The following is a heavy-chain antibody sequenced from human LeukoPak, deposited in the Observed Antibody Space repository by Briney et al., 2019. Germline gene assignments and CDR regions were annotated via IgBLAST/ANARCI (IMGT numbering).Heavy chain of an antibody. CDR2: ISGSGANR. CDR3: ARDLSPVVRASPMGY. V-gene: IGHV3-23*01. Sequence: GGSLRLSCAASGFTFSSYAMSWVRQAPGKGLEWVSAISGSGANRYYADSVKGRFTISRDNSKNTLYLQMNSLRAEDTAVYYCARDLSPVVRASPMGYWGQGTLVTVSS. J-gene: IGHJ4*02. CDR1: GFTFSSYA. D-gene: IGHD3-10*01.